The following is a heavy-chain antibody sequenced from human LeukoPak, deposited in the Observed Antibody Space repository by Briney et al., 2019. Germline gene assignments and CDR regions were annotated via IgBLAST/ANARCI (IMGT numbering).Heavy chain of an antibody. CDR3: ARYSYYYGMDV. CDR1: GGSIRSRDYY. J-gene: IGHJ6*02. Sequence: PSETLSLTCTVSGGSIRSRDYYWGWIRQPPVKGLEWIGNIYYLGRTYYNPSLKSRVTLSVDASKNQFSLKLSSVTAADTAVYYCARYSYYYGMDVWGQGTTVTVSS. V-gene: IGHV4-39*01. CDR2: IYYLGRT. D-gene: IGHD4-11*01.